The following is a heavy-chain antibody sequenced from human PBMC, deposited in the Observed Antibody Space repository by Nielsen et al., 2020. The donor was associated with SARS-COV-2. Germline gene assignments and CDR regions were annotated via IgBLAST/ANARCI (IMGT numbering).Heavy chain of an antibody. Sequence: GESLKISCAASGFTVSSNEMSWVRQAPGKGLEWVSSISGGSTYYADSRKGRFTISRDNSKNTLHLQMNSLRAEDTAVYYCKKVPDTSMTTVTTYYYYYGMDVWGQGTTVTVSS. D-gene: IGHD4-17*01. V-gene: IGHV3-38-3*01. CDR1: GFTVSSNE. J-gene: IGHJ6*02. CDR2: ISGGST. CDR3: KKVPDTSMTTVTTYYYYYGMDV.